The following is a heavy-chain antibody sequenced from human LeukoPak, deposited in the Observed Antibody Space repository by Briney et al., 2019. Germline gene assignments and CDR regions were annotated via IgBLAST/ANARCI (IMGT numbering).Heavy chain of an antibody. V-gene: IGHV4-39*07. Sequence: SETLSLTCTVSGGSISSSSYYWGWIRRPPGKGLEWIGSIYYSGSTYYNPSLKSRVTISVDTSKNQFSLKLSSVTAADTAVYYCARFHPGYSLNYFDYWGQGTLVTVSS. D-gene: IGHD5-18*01. CDR2: IYYSGST. CDR3: ARFHPGYSLNYFDY. J-gene: IGHJ4*02. CDR1: GGSISSSSYY.